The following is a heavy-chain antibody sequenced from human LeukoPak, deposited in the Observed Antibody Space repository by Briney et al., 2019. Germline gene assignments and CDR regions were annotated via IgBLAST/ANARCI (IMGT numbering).Heavy chain of an antibody. D-gene: IGHD3-22*01. CDR2: ISYDGSNK. V-gene: IGHV3-30-3*01. CDR1: GFTFSSYA. J-gene: IGHJ4*02. CDR3: ARVPGYDSSGYFDY. Sequence: GGSLRLSCAASGFTFSSYAMHWVRQAPGKGLEWVAVISYDGSNKYYADSVKGQFTISRDNSKNTLYLQMNSLRAEDTAVYYCARVPGYDSSGYFDYWGQGTLVTVSS.